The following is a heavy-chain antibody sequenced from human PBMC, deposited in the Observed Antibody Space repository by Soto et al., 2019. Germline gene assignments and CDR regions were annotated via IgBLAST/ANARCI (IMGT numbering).Heavy chain of an antibody. V-gene: IGHV3-23*01. CDR1: GFTFNNYA. D-gene: IGHD2-2*01. J-gene: IGHJ4*02. CDR2: IIGSGGST. Sequence: EVQLLESGGGLVQPGGSLRLSCAASGFTFNNYAMTWVRQAPGKGLEWVSLIIGSGGSTYYADSVEGRFTISRDNSKNRLSLQMTSLKAEDTAVYFCAKAKCTSTSGYFDYWGQGTPVTVSS. CDR3: AKAKCTSTSGYFDY.